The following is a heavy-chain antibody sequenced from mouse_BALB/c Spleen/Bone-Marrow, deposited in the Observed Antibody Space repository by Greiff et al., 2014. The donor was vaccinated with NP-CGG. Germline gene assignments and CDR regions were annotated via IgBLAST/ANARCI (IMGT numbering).Heavy chain of an antibody. CDR2: IYPSDNYT. J-gene: IGHJ2*01. D-gene: IGHD2-3*01. V-gene: IGHV1-69*02. CDR1: GYTFTSYW. CDR3: TRTYEYFDY. Sequence: QVQLQQPGAELVRPGASVKLSCETSGYTFTSYWINWVKQRPGQGLEWIGNIYPSDNYTNYNQKFKDKATLTVDISSTTAYMQLSSPTSEDSAVYYCTRTYEYFDYWGQGTTLTVSS.